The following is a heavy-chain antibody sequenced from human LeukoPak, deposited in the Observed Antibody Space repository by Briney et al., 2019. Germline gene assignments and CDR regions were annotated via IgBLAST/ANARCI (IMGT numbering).Heavy chain of an antibody. Sequence: SGGSLRLSCAASGFTFSSYWMHWVRQAPGKGLLWVSRINSDGSSTSYADSVKGRFTISRDNAKNTLYLQMNSLRAEDTAVYYCARRIAAAAALYYFDYWGQGTLVTVSS. CDR2: INSDGSST. CDR3: ARRIAAAAALYYFDY. J-gene: IGHJ4*02. V-gene: IGHV3-74*01. D-gene: IGHD6-13*01. CDR1: GFTFSSYW.